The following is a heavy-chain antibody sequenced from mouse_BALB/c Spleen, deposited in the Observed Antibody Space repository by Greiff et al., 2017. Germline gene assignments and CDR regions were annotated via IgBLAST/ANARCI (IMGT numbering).Heavy chain of an antibody. D-gene: IGHD2-1*01. CDR1: GFSLTSYG. Sequence: QVQLKESGPGLVAPSQSLSITCTVSGFSLTSYGVHWVRQPPGKGLEWLGVIWAGGSTNYNSALMSRLSISKDNSKSQVFLKMNSLQTDDTAMYYCARDARNYGNSFAYWGQGTLVTVSA. CDR2: IWAGGST. CDR3: ARDARNYGNSFAY. J-gene: IGHJ3*01. V-gene: IGHV2-9*02.